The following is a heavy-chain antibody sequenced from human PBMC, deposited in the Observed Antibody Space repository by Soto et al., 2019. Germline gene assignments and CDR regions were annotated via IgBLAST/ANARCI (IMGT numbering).Heavy chain of an antibody. Sequence: SETLSLTCTVSGGSTNSYYWTWIRQPPGKGLEWIGYVHYTGSTNYNPSLKSRVTISLDTSKNQFSLKLSSVTAADTAVYFCARRAATAYTFDYWGQGILVTVSS. CDR1: GGSTNSYY. J-gene: IGHJ4*02. V-gene: IGHV4-59*01. D-gene: IGHD3-16*01. CDR2: VHYTGST. CDR3: ARRAATAYTFDY.